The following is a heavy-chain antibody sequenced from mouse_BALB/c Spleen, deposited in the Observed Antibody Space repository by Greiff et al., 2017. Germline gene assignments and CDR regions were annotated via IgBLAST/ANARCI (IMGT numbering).Heavy chain of an antibody. V-gene: IGHV1-82*01. Sequence: QVQLQQSGPELVKPGASVKISCKASGYAFSSSWMNWVKQRPGQGLEWIGRIYPGDGDTNYNGKFKGKATLTADKSSSTAYMQLSSLTSVDSAVYFCARQYGSYYAMDYWGQGTSVTVSA. CDR1: GYAFSSSW. CDR3: ARQYGSYYAMDY. D-gene: IGHD2-10*02. CDR2: IYPGDGDT. J-gene: IGHJ4*01.